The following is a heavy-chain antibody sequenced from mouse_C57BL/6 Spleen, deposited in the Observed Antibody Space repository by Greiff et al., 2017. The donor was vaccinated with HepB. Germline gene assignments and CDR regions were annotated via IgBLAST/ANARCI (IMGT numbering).Heavy chain of an antibody. CDR3: AKIYDGSFDS. CDR1: GYTFTSYW. V-gene: IGHV1-55*01. Sequence: QVQLKQPGAELVKPGASVKMSCKASGYTFTSYWITWVKQRPGQGLEWIGDIYPGSGSTNYNEKFKSKATLTVDTSSSTAYMQLSSLTSEDSAVYYCAKIYDGSFDSWGQGTTLTVSS. J-gene: IGHJ2*01. D-gene: IGHD2-3*01. CDR2: IYPGSGST.